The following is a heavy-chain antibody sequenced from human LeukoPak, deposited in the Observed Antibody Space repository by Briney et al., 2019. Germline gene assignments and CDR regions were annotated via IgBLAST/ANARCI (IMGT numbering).Heavy chain of an antibody. J-gene: IGHJ4*02. CDR3: AKDWYYYDSSGYYHTENYFDY. Sequence: PGGSLRLSCAASGFTFSSYAMTWVRKAPGKGLEWVSVISGRGGSTYYADSVKGRFAISRENSKNTLYLQMHSLRAEDTAVYYCAKDWYYYDSSGYYHTENYFDYWGQGTLVTVSS. V-gene: IGHV3-23*01. D-gene: IGHD3-22*01. CDR1: GFTFSSYA. CDR2: ISGRGGST.